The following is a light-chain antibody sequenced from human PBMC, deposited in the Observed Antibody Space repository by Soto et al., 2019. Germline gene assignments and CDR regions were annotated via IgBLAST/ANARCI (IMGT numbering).Light chain of an antibody. J-gene: IGKJ2*01. CDR1: QSVSSN. Sequence: EIVMTQSPATLSVSPGERATLSCRASQSVSSNLTWYQQKPGQAPRLLLYGASTRATGIPARCCGSRSGTEFSPTISSLQSEDFAVYYCQQYNNWPPTFGQGTQLEI. CDR3: QQYNNWPPT. CDR2: GAS. V-gene: IGKV3-15*01.